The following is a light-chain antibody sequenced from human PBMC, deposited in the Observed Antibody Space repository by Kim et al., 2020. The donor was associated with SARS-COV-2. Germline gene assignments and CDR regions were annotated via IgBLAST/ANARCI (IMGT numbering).Light chain of an antibody. V-gene: IGKV1-39*01. CDR3: QQGTSTPYT. CDR2: AAS. J-gene: IGKJ2*01. Sequence: DIQMTQSPSSLSASVGDRVTITCRASQSISSYLNWYQQKPGKAPKLLIYAASSLQSGVPSRFSGSGSGTDFTLTISSLQPEDFATYYCQQGTSTPYTFAQETKLEI. CDR1: QSISSY.